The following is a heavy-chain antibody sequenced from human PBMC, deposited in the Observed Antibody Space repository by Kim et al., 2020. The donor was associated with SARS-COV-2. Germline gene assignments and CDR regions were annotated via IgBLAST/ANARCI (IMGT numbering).Heavy chain of an antibody. V-gene: IGHV3-23*01. J-gene: IGHJ4*02. Sequence: YADAVKGRFTNSRDNSKNTLYLQMNSLRVEDTAVYYCAKGRYSSGWDFDYWGQGTLVTVSS. CDR3: AKGRYSSGWDFDY. D-gene: IGHD6-19*01.